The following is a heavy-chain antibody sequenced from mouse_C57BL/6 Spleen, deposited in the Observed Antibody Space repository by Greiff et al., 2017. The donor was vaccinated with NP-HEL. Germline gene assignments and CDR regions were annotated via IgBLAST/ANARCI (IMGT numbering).Heavy chain of an antibody. Sequence: QVQLKESGPELVKPGASVKISCKASGYAFSSSWMNWVKQRPGKGLEWIGRIYPGDGDTNYNGKFKGKATLTADKSSSTAYMQLSSLTSEDSAVYFCARHWGNAMDYWGQGTSVTVSS. CDR3: ARHWGNAMDY. CDR1: GYAFSSSW. CDR2: IYPGDGDT. J-gene: IGHJ4*01. V-gene: IGHV1-82*01. D-gene: IGHD2-1*01.